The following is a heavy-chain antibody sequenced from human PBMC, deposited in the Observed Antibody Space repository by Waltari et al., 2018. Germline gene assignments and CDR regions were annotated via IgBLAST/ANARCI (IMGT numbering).Heavy chain of an antibody. CDR3: ARGGSWAIDY. CDR2: IKQDGSEK. D-gene: IGHD3-16*01. CDR1: GFTFSDYW. V-gene: IGHV3-7*01. Sequence: EVRLVESGGGLVQPGGSLRLSCAASGFTFSDYWMSWVRQAPGQGLEWVDNIKQDGSEKNQVDPGKGRFTISRDNAKNSLYLQMNSMRAEDTAVYFCARGGSWAIDYWGQGTLVTVSS. J-gene: IGHJ4*02.